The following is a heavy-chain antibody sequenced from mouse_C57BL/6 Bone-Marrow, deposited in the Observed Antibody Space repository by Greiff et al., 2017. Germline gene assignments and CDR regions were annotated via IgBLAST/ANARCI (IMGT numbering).Heavy chain of an antibody. J-gene: IGHJ4*01. D-gene: IGHD2-1*01. CDR2: ISSGGDYI. V-gene: IGHV5-9-1*02. CDR1: GFTFSSYA. Sequence: EVMLVESGEGLVKPGGSLKLSCAASGFTFSSYAMSWVRQTPEKRLEWVAYISSGGDYIYYADTVKGRFTISRDNARNTLYLQMSSLKSEDTAMYYCTRFRNYGAMDYWGQGTSVTVSS. CDR3: TRFRNYGAMDY.